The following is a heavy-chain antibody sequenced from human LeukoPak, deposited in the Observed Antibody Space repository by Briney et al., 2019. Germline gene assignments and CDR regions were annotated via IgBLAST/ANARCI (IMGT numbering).Heavy chain of an antibody. Sequence: GGSLRLSCAASGSTFSSYAMSWVRQAPGKGLEWVSAISGSGGSTYYADSVKGRFTISRDNSKNTLYLQMNSLRAEDTAVYYCAKDRGAAAGRAVFDYWGQGTLVTVSS. J-gene: IGHJ4*02. CDR1: GSTFSSYA. CDR3: AKDRGAAAGRAVFDY. D-gene: IGHD6-13*01. CDR2: ISGSGGST. V-gene: IGHV3-23*01.